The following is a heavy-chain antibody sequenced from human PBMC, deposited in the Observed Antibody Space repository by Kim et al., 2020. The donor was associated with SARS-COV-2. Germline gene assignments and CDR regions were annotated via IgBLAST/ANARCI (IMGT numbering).Heavy chain of an antibody. Sequence: NPNSGGTTYGQKFQGRVIMTRDTSISTAYMELSRLTSDDTAVYYCTREDYWGQGTLVTVSS. J-gene: IGHJ4*02. CDR2: NPNSGGT. CDR3: TREDY. V-gene: IGHV1-2*02.